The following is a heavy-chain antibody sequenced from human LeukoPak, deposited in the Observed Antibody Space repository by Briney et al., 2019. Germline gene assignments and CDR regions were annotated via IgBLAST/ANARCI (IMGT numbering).Heavy chain of an antibody. J-gene: IGHJ4*02. CDR3: AHRRGFGELLATGFDY. V-gene: IGHV2-5*02. CDR1: GFSLSTSGVG. D-gene: IGHD3-10*01. CDR2: IYWDDDK. Sequence: SGPTLVNPTQTLTLTCTFSGFSLSTSGVGVGWIRQPPGKALEWLALIYWDDDKRYSPSLKSRLTITKDTSKNQVVLTMTNMDPVDTATYYCAHRRGFGELLATGFDYWGQGTLVTVSS.